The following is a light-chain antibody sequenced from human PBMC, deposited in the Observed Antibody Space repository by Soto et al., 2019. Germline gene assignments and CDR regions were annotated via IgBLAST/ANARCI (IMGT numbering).Light chain of an antibody. Sequence: QSVLTQPASVSGSPGQSITISCTGTSSDVGSYNYVSWYQQHPGKAPKLMIYDVSNRPSGVSDRFSGSKSGNTASLTISGLQAEDEADYYCNSYTSSSTKVFGTGTQLTVL. CDR3: NSYTSSSTKV. V-gene: IGLV2-14*03. CDR2: DVS. CDR1: SSDVGSYNY. J-gene: IGLJ1*01.